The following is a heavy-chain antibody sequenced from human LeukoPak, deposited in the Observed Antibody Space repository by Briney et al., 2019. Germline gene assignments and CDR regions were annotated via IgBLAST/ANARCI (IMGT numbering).Heavy chain of an antibody. CDR1: GGSISSYY. D-gene: IGHD3-10*01. Sequence: PSETLSLTCTVSGGSISSYYWSWIRQPAGKGLEWIGRIYTSGSTNYNPSLKSRVTMSVDTSKNQLSLKLSSVTAADTAVYYCARDNNYYGSGSYHDYWGQGTLVTVSS. V-gene: IGHV4-4*07. CDR2: IYTSGST. J-gene: IGHJ4*02. CDR3: ARDNNYYGSGSYHDY.